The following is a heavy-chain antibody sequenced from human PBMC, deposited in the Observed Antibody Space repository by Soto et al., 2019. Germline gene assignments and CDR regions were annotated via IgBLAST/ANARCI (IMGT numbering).Heavy chain of an antibody. CDR2: IYLNDA. J-gene: IGHJ4*02. V-gene: IGHV2-5*01. Sequence: QITLKESGPTLVKPTQTLTLTCTFSGFSLSTSGVGVAWIRQPPGKALEWLALIYLNDARYSPSLNSRLTITKDTSRKHVVLTMTNMDPVDTATYYCALSPTAFGGVTRLDYWGQGTLVTVSS. D-gene: IGHD3-16*01. CDR1: GFSLSTSGVG. CDR3: ALSPTAFGGVTRLDY.